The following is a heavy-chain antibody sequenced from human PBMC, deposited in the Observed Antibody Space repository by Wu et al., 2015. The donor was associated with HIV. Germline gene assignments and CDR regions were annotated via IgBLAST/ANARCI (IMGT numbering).Heavy chain of an antibody. D-gene: IGHD5-18*01. CDR1: GGTFSSYA. V-gene: IGHV1-69*05. CDR2: IIPIFGTA. J-gene: IGHJ3*02. CDR3: ARWGRLRGGPSVRFDI. Sequence: QVQLVQSGAEVKKPGSSVKVSCKASGGTFSSYAISWVRQAPGQGLEWMGGIIPIFGTANYAQKFQGRVTITTDESTSTAYMELSSLRSEDTAVYYCARWGRLRGGPSVRFDIVGPRDNGHRLF.